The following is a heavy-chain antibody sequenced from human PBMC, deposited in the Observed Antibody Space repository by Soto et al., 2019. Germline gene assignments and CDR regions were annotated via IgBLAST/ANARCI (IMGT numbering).Heavy chain of an antibody. CDR1: GGTISSGGYY. CDR2: IYYSGST. Sequence: TSETLSLTCTVSGGTISSGGYYWSWIRQHPGKGLEWIGYIYYSGSTYYNPSFKSRVTISVDTSKNQFSLKLSSVTAADTAMYYCATFWYSSSHLSYWFFDLWGRGTLVTVSP. J-gene: IGHJ2*01. D-gene: IGHD6-13*01. CDR3: ATFWYSSSHLSYWFFDL. V-gene: IGHV4-31*03.